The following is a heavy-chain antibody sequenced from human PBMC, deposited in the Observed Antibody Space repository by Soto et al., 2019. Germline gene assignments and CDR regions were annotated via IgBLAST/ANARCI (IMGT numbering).Heavy chain of an antibody. Sequence: QVQLVQTGSAVKKPGSSLKVSCKASGGSFSSNPISWVRQAPGQGLEWMAGIIPIFATVHYAQKFQGRVTITADESTGTAYLELTRLRSEDTAVYFCARGGRGYSSAPRYYYDYWGQRHLVTVS. D-gene: IGHD5-18*01. V-gene: IGHV1-69*01. CDR1: GGSFSSNP. CDR2: IIPIFATV. CDR3: ARGGRGYSSAPRYYYDY. J-gene: IGHJ4*02.